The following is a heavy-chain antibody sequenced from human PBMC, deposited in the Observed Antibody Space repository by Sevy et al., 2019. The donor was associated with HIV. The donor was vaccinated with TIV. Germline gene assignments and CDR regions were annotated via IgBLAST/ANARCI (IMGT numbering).Heavy chain of an antibody. Sequence: ASVKVSCKASGYTFTRYEINWVRQANGQGLEWMGWMNPNSGDTGSVQKFQGRVTMTRNTSISTAYMELRSLRSDDTAVYYCARAIGTTVVTPVDYWGQGTLVTVSS. V-gene: IGHV1-8*01. D-gene: IGHD3-10*01. CDR1: GYTFTRYE. J-gene: IGHJ4*02. CDR3: ARAIGTTVVTPVDY. CDR2: MNPNSGDT.